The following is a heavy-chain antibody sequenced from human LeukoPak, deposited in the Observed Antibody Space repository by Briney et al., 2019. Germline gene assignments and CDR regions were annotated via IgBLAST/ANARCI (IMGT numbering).Heavy chain of an antibody. D-gene: IGHD2-2*01. J-gene: IGHJ5*02. CDR1: GGSISSSSYY. CDR2: IYYSGST. Sequence: PSETLSLTSTVSGGSISSSSYYWGWIRQPPGKGLEWIGSIYYSGSTYYNPSLKSRVTISVDTSKNQFSLKLSSVTAADTAVYYCARHSSPDVVPAAIRSGIDPWGQGTLVTVSS. V-gene: IGHV4-39*01. CDR3: ARHSSPDVVPAAIRSGIDP.